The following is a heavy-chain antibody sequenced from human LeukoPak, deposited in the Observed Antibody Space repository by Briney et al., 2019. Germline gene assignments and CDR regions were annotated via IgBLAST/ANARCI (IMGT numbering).Heavy chain of an antibody. V-gene: IGHV3-48*01. D-gene: IGHD6-13*01. J-gene: IGHJ4*02. Sequence: PGGSLTLSCAGSGDSFIRHTMNWVRRAPGKGLEWIAYISSSGSPVYYADSVKGRFTISRDNARYSLYLHMNSLRAEDTAVYYCAREYDSRARFDSWGQGTLVSVSS. CDR3: AREYDSRARFDS. CDR2: ISSSGSPV. CDR1: GDSFIRHT.